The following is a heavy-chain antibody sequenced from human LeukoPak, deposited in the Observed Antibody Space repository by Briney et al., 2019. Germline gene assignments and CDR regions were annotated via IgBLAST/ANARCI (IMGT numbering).Heavy chain of an antibody. CDR2: TYYSGST. Sequence: SEPLSLTCTVSGGSISSSSYYWGWIRQPPGKGLEWIGSTYYSGSTYYNPPLESRVTISVDTSKNQFSLKLSSVTAADTAVYYCASAGSYSVDYWGQGTLVTVSS. J-gene: IGHJ4*02. CDR3: ASAGSYSVDY. CDR1: GGSISSSSYY. V-gene: IGHV4-39*01. D-gene: IGHD1-26*01.